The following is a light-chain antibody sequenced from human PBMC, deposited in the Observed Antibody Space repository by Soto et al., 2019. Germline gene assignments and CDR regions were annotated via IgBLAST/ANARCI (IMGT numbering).Light chain of an antibody. Sequence: DIQMTQSPSSLSASVGDRVTITCRASQYISSYVNWYQQKPGKAPKFLIYDASDLQRGVPSTFSGSGSGTDFTLTINSLQPEDCATYYCQQSYSRPLTFGPGTKVDIK. CDR2: DAS. CDR3: QQSYSRPLT. V-gene: IGKV1-39*01. CDR1: QYISSY. J-gene: IGKJ3*01.